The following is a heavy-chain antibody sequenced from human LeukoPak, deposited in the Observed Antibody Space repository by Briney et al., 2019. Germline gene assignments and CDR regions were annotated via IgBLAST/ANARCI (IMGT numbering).Heavy chain of an antibody. CDR3: ARGGYSYVDY. J-gene: IGHJ4*02. Sequence: SETLSLTCTVSGGSISSYYWSWIRQPPGKRLEWIGYIYYSGSTNYNPSLKSRVTISVDTSKNQFSLKLSSVTAADTAVYYCARGGYSYVDYWGQGTLVTVSS. V-gene: IGHV4-59*01. CDR1: GGSISSYY. D-gene: IGHD5-18*01. CDR2: IYYSGST.